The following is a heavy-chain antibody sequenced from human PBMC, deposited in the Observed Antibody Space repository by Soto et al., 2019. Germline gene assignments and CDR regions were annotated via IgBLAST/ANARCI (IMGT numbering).Heavy chain of an antibody. CDR3: ARGRGIAAAGPPERGFDP. CDR1: GYTFTSYD. CDR2: MNPNSGNT. Sequence: ASVKVSCKASGYTFTSYDINWVRQATGQGLEWMGWMNPNSGNTGYAQKFQGRVTMTRNTSISTAYMELSSLRSEDTAVYYCARGRGIAAAGPPERGFDPGGQGTLVTVSS. D-gene: IGHD6-13*01. J-gene: IGHJ5*02. V-gene: IGHV1-8*01.